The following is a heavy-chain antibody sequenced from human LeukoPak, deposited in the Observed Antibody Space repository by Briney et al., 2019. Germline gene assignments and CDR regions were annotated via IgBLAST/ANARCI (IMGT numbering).Heavy chain of an antibody. J-gene: IGHJ4*02. CDR1: GGSVISGGHY. Sequence: SETLSLTCGVSGGSVISGGHYWSWIRQHPGKGLEWIGHISYTGGTYFNPSLRNRVALSLDTSKNQFSLKVNSVTAADTAIYYCATSEWEYFYFDFWGQGALVTVSS. V-gene: IGHV4-31*11. D-gene: IGHD1-26*01. CDR2: ISYTGGT. CDR3: ATSEWEYFYFDF.